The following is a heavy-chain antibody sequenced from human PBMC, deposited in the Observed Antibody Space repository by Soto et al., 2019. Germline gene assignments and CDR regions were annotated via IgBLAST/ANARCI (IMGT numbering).Heavy chain of an antibody. J-gene: IGHJ3*02. D-gene: IGHD3-10*01. CDR3: ARRNTMARGVVPHAFDI. V-gene: IGHV5-51*01. CDR2: IYPGDSDT. Sequence: EVQLVQSGAELKKPGESLKISCKGSGYSFTNYWIGWVRQMPGEGLEWMGLIYPGDSDTRYSPSFQGQVTISADKSINTAYLQWSSLKAADTAMYYCARRNTMARGVVPHAFDIWGQGTVVTVSS. CDR1: GYSFTNYW.